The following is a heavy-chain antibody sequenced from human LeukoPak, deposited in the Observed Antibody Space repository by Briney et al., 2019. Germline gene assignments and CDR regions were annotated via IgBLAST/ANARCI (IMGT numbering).Heavy chain of an antibody. V-gene: IGHV1-69*13. CDR1: GGTFSSYA. Sequence: SVKVSCKASGGTFSSYAISWVRQAPGQGLEWMGGIIPIFGTANYAQKFQGRVAITADESTSTAYMELSSLRSEDTAVYFCATHSPEWRYSGYYNYYYMDVWGNGTTVTVSS. D-gene: IGHD5-12*01. J-gene: IGHJ6*03. CDR3: ATHSPEWRYSGYYNYYYMDV. CDR2: IIPIFGTA.